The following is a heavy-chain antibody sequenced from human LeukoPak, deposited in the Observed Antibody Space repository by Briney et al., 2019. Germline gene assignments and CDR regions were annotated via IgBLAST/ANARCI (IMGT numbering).Heavy chain of an antibody. V-gene: IGHV3-48*01. CDR1: GFTFSSYS. CDR2: ISSSSSTI. D-gene: IGHD2-15*01. Sequence: PGGSLRLSCAASGFTFSSYSMNWVRQAPGKGLERVSYISSSSSTIYYADSVKGRFTISRDNAKNSLYLQMNSLRAEDTAVYYCARVYCSGGSCSTGDYFDYWGQGTLVTVSS. J-gene: IGHJ4*02. CDR3: ARVYCSGGSCSTGDYFDY.